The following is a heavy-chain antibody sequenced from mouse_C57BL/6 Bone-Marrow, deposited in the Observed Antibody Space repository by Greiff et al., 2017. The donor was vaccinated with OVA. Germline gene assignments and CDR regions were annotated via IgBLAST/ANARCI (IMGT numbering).Heavy chain of an antibody. D-gene: IGHD2-3*01. CDR3: AEGWAWFAY. J-gene: IGHJ3*01. CDR1: GYTFTSYW. CDR2: IDPSDSYT. Sequence: QVQLQQPGAELVMPGASVKLSCKASGYTFTSYWMHWVKQRPGQGLEWIGEIDPSDSYTNYNQKFKGKSTLTVDKSSSTAYMQLSSLTSEDAAVYYCAEGWAWFAYWGQGTLVTVSA. V-gene: IGHV1-69*01.